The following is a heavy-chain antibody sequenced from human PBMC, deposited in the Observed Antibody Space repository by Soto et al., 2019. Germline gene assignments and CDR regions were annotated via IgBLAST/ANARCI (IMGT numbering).Heavy chain of an antibody. CDR2: ISGSGGST. CDR3: AKLPNYGDYDYSYYYMDV. V-gene: IGHV3-23*01. D-gene: IGHD4-17*01. Sequence: AGGSLRLSCAASGFTFSSYAMSWVRQAPGKGLEWVSAISGSGGSTYYADSVKGRFTISRDNSKNTLYLQMNSLRAEDTAVYYCAKLPNYGDYDYSYYYMDVWGKGTPVTVSS. CDR1: GFTFSSYA. J-gene: IGHJ6*03.